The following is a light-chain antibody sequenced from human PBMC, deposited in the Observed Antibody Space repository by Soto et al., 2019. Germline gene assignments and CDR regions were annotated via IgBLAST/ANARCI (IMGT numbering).Light chain of an antibody. J-gene: IGKJ5*01. V-gene: IGKV1-39*01. CDR2: AAS. CDR1: QSISSY. CDR3: QQSYSTPET. Sequence: DIQMTQSPSSLSASVVDRFTITCRARQSISSYLNWYQQKPGKAPKLLIYAASSLQSGVPSRFXXXXXXXXXXXXXSRLQPEHFANDYSQQSYSTPETFGHGTRLEVK.